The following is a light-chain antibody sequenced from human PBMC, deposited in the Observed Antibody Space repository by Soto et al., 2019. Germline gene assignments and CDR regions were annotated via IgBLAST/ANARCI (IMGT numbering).Light chain of an antibody. Sequence: QSVLTQPASVSGSPGQSITISCTGTSSDVGGYNYVSWYQQHPGKAPKLMIYEVSNRPSGVSNRFSGSKSGNTASLTISGLQAEDEADYYCRSYTSSSPRVFGGGTPLTVL. CDR3: RSYTSSSPRV. V-gene: IGLV2-14*01. CDR1: SSDVGGYNY. J-gene: IGLJ3*02. CDR2: EVS.